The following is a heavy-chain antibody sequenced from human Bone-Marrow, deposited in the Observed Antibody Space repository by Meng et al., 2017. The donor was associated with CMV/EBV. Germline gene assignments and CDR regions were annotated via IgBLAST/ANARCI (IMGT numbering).Heavy chain of an antibody. CDR3: SRDFSSGHFMTTSNYYYYYGMDV. V-gene: IGHV3-7*01. D-gene: IGHD3-16*01. CDR1: GFTFSSYW. J-gene: IGHJ6*02. Sequence: GESLKISCAASGFTFSSYWMSWVRQAPGKGLERVANIKQDGSEKYYVDSVKGRFTISRDNAKNSLYLQMNSLRAEDTAVYYCSRDFSSGHFMTTSNYYYYYGMDVWGQGTTVTVSS. CDR2: IKQDGSEK.